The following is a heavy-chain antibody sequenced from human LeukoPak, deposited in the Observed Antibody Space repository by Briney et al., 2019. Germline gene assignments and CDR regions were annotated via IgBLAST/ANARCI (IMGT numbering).Heavy chain of an antibody. CDR2: ISSSSSYI. D-gene: IGHD5-18*01. CDR1: GFTFSSYA. V-gene: IGHV3-21*01. Sequence: GGSLRLSCAASGFTFSSYAMHWVRQAPGKGLEWVSSISSSSSYIYYADSVKGRFTISRDNAKNSLYLQMNSLRAEDTAVYYCARVLGYSYGFDYWGQGTLVTVSS. CDR3: ARVLGYSYGFDY. J-gene: IGHJ4*02.